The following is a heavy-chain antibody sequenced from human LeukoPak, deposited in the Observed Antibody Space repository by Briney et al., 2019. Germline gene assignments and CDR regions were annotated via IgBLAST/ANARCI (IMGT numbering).Heavy chain of an antibody. CDR1: GFTFSSYA. D-gene: IGHD6-25*01. CDR2: ISGSGGST. CDR3: ARRGRLRGFDY. V-gene: IGHV3-23*01. Sequence: GGSLRLSCAAPGFTFSSYAMSWVRQAPGKGLEWVSAISGSGGSTYYADSVKGRFTISRDNSKNSLYLQMNSLRAGDTAVYYCARRGRLRGFDYWGQGTLVTVSS. J-gene: IGHJ4*02.